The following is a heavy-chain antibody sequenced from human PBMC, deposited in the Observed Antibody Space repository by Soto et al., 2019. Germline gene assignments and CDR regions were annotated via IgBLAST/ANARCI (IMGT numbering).Heavy chain of an antibody. J-gene: IGHJ4*02. D-gene: IGHD3-22*01. CDR2: INAGNGNT. CDR1: GYTFTCYA. V-gene: IGHV1-3*01. Sequence: ASVKASCKASGYTFTCYAMHWVRHAPGQRLEWMGWINAGNGNTKYSQKFQGRVTITRDTSASTAYMELSSLRFEDTAVYYCAREFRSYYDSSGYDYWGQGTLVTVSS. CDR3: AREFRSYYDSSGYDY.